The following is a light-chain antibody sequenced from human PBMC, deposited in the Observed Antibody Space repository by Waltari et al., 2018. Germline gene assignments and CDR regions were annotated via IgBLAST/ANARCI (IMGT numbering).Light chain of an antibody. V-gene: IGLV2-23*02. CDR3: CSYAGSNSWV. Sequence: QSALIQPAPVSGSPGQSITISCPGTSSNIGRYNLVSCYKQYPGKAPKVMIYEVYKRPSGVSNRFSGSKSGNTASLTISGLQAEDETDYYCCSYAGSNSWVFGGGTKVTVL. J-gene: IGLJ3*02. CDR1: SSNIGRYNL. CDR2: EVY.